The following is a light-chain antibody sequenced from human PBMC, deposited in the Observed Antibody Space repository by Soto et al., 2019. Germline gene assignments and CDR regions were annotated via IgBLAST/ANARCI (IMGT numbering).Light chain of an antibody. CDR2: GTF. CDR1: ESVSGR. CDR3: QQYNIWPLT. J-gene: IGKJ4*01. V-gene: IGKV3-15*01. Sequence: EIVMTHSLATLSVSPEERATLSCRASESVSGRLAWYQQKRGQAPRLLIYGTFTRATGIPDRFSGSGAGTESTLTISSLQSEDFALYYCQQYNIWPLTFAGGGNVDIK.